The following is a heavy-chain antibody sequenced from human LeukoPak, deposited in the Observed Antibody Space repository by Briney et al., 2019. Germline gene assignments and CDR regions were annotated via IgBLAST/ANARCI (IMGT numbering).Heavy chain of an antibody. Sequence: GGSLRLSCAASGFTFSSYGMHWVRQAPGKGLEWVAVISYDGSNKYYADSVKGRFTISRDNSRITLYLQMNSLRAEDTAVYYCAKLSGYEGDDYWGQGTLVTVSS. CDR2: ISYDGSNK. J-gene: IGHJ4*02. D-gene: IGHD5-12*01. V-gene: IGHV3-30*18. CDR1: GFTFSSYG. CDR3: AKLSGYEGDDY.